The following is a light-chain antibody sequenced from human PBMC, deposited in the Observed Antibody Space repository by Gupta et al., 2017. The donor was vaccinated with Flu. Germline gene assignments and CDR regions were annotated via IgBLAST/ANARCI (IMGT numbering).Light chain of an antibody. CDR3: DVQASSRNVGL. CDR2: DDD. Sequence: QSLLMPPASVSAAPGQKVSISCSGSNFNIGKNYVSWYQHCPGKPPNRLMYDDDQRPSGIPDRFSGSKAGTSATPNIIGLQTGEGADDDCDVQASSRNVGLFGGGTKLTVL. CDR1: NFNIGKNY. J-gene: IGLJ2*01. V-gene: IGLV1-51*01.